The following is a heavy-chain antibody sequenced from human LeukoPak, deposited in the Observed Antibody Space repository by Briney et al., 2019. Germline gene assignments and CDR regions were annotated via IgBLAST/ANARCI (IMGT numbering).Heavy chain of an antibody. D-gene: IGHD6-13*01. V-gene: IGHV4-59*01. J-gene: IGHJ6*03. Sequence: SETLSLTCTVSGGSISSYYWSWIRQPPGKGLEWIGYIYYSGSTNYNPSLKSRVTISVDTSKNQFSLKLSSVTAVDTAVYYCARVYTGSSWDYYYYMDVWGKGTTVTVSS. CDR1: GGSISSYY. CDR3: ARVYTGSSWDYYYYMDV. CDR2: IYYSGST.